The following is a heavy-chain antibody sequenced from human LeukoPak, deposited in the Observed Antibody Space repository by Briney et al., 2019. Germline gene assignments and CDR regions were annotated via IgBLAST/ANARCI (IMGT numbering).Heavy chain of an antibody. V-gene: IGHV4-39*07. D-gene: IGHD3-9*01. CDR1: GGSISSSSYY. CDR2: IYHSGST. CDR3: ARDPDWGAFDA. Sequence: SETLSLTCTVSGGSISSSSYYWGWIRQPPGKGLEWIGEIYHSGSTNYNPSLKSRVTISVDRSKNQFSLKLSSVTAADTAVYYCARDPDWGAFDAWGQGTLVTVSS. J-gene: IGHJ5*02.